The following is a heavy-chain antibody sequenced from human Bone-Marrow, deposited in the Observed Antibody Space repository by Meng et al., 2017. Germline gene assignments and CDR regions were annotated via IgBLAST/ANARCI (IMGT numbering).Heavy chain of an antibody. CDR3: ARTNWEDWYFDL. CDR2: IIPIFGTA. J-gene: IGHJ2*01. Sequence: VQLAQCGAEVEKPGSSVKVSCKASGGTFSSYAISWVRQAPGQGLEWMGGIIPIFGTANYAQKFQGRVTITADESTSTAYMELSSLRSEDTAVYYCARTNWEDWYFDLWGRGTLVTVSS. V-gene: IGHV1-69*01. D-gene: IGHD1-1*01. CDR1: GGTFSSYA.